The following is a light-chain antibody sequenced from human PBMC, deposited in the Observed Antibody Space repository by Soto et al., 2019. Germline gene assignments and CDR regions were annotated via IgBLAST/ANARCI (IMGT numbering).Light chain of an antibody. Sequence: QSVLTQPASVSGSPGQSVTISCTGTNSDVGSYNLVSWYQQHPGRPPKLILYEGSKRPSGISSRFSGSKSGNTASLTISGLQAEDEADYHCCSYAGSSTYLVFGGGTKLSVL. J-gene: IGLJ3*02. CDR3: CSYAGSSTYLV. V-gene: IGLV2-23*01. CDR2: EGS. CDR1: NSDVGSYNL.